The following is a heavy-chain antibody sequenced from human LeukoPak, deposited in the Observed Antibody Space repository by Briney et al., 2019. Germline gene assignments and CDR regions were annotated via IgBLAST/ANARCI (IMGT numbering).Heavy chain of an antibody. CDR1: GFTFSRYS. CDR3: AREGYYYDSSGYMRY. V-gene: IGHV3-7*01. D-gene: IGHD3-22*01. CDR2: IKQGGSEK. Sequence: SGGSLRLSCTASGFTFSRYSMKWVRQAPGKGGEWGANIKQGGSEKFYGVSVKGRFTIPRDNAKNSLYLQMNSLRAEDTAVYYCAREGYYYDSSGYMRYWGQGTLVTVSS. J-gene: IGHJ4*02.